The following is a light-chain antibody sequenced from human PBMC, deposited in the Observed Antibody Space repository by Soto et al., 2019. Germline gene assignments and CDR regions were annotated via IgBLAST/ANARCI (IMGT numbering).Light chain of an antibody. J-gene: IGLJ3*02. CDR3: TAWDDSRRVWV. CDR1: SSDIGSNY. V-gene: IGLV1-47*02. Sequence: QAVLTQPPSASGTPGQRVTISCSGSSSDIGSNYVYWYQHLPGTAPKLLIFGTNQRPSGVPDRFSGSKSGTSASLAISGLRSEDEADYYCTAWDDSRRVWVFGGGTRLTVL. CDR2: GTN.